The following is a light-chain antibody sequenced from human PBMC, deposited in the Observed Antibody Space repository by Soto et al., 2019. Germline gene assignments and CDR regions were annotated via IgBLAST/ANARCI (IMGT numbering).Light chain of an antibody. CDR3: QTWGTGIRV. J-gene: IGLJ2*01. Sequence: QAVVTQSPSASASLGASVKLTCTLSSGHSSYTIAWHQQQTEKGPRYLMKLNSDGSHSKGDGIPDRFSGYSSGAERYLTLSSLQSEDEADYYCQTWGTGIRVFGGETKLTVL. CDR1: SGHSSYT. CDR2: LNSDGSH. V-gene: IGLV4-69*01.